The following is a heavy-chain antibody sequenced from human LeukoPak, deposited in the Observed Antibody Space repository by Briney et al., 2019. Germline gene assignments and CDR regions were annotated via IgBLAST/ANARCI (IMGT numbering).Heavy chain of an antibody. CDR1: GGSLGSSGYY. J-gene: IGHJ4*02. CDR2: INYSGST. CDR3: ARRAGYYYDSSGYPQVDY. V-gene: IGHV4-39*01. Sequence: SETLSLTCTVSGGSLGSSGYYWGWIRQPPGKGLECIAGINYSGSTYYAPSLKSRVTISVDTSKNQFSLKVSSVTAADTAMYYCARRAGYYYDSSGYPQVDYWGQGTLVTVSS. D-gene: IGHD3-22*01.